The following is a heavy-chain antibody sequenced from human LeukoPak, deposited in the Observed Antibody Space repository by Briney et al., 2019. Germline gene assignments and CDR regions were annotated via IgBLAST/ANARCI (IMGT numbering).Heavy chain of an antibody. CDR3: AKDRLRYCSGGSCYTFDY. J-gene: IGHJ4*02. D-gene: IGHD2-15*01. CDR2: IRYDGSNK. V-gene: IGHV3-30*02. Sequence: GGSLRLSCAASGFTFSSYSMNWVRQAPGKGLEWVAFIRYDGSNKYYADSVKGRFTISRDNSKNTLYLQMNSLRAEDTAVYYCAKDRLRYCSGGSCYTFDYWGQGTLVTVSS. CDR1: GFTFSSYS.